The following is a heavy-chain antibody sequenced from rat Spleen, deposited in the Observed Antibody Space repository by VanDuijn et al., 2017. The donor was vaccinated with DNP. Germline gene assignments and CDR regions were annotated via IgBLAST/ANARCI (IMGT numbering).Heavy chain of an antibody. CDR1: GFTFSNYY. CDR3: TRPRGSYGGYRVDA. J-gene: IGHJ4*01. Sequence: EVQLVESGGDLVQPGRSMKLSCAASGFTFSNYYMAWVRQAPTKGLEWVASISYDGGSTFYRDSVKGRFTISRDNAKSTLHLQMDSLGSDDTATYYCTRPRGSYGGYRVDAWGQGISVSVSS. V-gene: IGHV5-20*01. CDR2: ISYDGGST. D-gene: IGHD1-11*01.